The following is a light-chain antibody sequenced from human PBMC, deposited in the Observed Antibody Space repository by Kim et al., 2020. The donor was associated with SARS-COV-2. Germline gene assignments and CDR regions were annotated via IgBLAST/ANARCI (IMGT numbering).Light chain of an antibody. Sequence: QSALTQPASVSGSPGQSITISCIGTSSDIGGYNHVSWYQQHPGKAPKLMIYDVNKRPSGDSNRFSASKSGNTASLTISGLQAEDEADYYCSSYTSGSTRVFGGGTKLTVL. V-gene: IGLV2-14*03. CDR2: DVN. J-gene: IGLJ2*01. CDR1: SSDIGGYNH. CDR3: SSYTSGSTRV.